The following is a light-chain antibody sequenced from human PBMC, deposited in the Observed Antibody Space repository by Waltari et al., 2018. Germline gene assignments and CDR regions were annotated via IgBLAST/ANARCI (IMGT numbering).Light chain of an antibody. J-gene: IGLJ2*01. Sequence: QSALTQPASVSGSPGQSITISCTGTSRNVFSWYQQHPGKAPKLMIYEVSNRPSGVSNRFSGSKSGNTASLTISGLQAEDEADYYCSSYTSSSTVFGGGTKLTVL. CDR2: EVS. V-gene: IGLV2-14*01. CDR3: SSYTSSSTV. CDR1: SRNV.